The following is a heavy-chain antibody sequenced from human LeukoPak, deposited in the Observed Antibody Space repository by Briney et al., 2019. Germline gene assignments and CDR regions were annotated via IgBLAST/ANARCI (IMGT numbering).Heavy chain of an antibody. D-gene: IGHD2-8*01. Sequence: GGSLRLSCAASGFTFSRYGMDWVRQAPGNGLEWVANIREDESEKNYVDSVKGRFTISRDNAWHSLYLQMNSLRPEDTAVYYCATEQWCRLDWGQGTLVTVSS. CDR3: ATEQWCRLD. J-gene: IGHJ4*02. CDR2: IREDESEK. CDR1: GFTFSRYG. V-gene: IGHV3-7*04.